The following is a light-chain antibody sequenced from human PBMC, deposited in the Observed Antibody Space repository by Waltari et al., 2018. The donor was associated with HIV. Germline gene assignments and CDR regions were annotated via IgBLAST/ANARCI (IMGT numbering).Light chain of an antibody. CDR3: SSYTSLTTLV. CDR1: SGDGHNSNS. V-gene: IGLV2-14*01. J-gene: IGLJ3*02. CDR2: EVT. Sequence: QSALTQPASLSGSPGQSITFPCTCSSGDGHNSNSVSWYQQHPGKAPKLIIYEVTKRPSGVSSRFSGSKSGNTASLTISGLQPDDEAHYYCSSYTSLTTLVFGGGTKVTVL.